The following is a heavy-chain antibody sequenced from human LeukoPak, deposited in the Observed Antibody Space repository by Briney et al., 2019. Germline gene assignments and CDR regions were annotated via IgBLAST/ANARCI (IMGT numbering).Heavy chain of an antibody. V-gene: IGHV1-2*04. Sequence: ASVKVSCKASGYTFTGYYMHWVRQAPGQGLEWMGWINPNSGGTNYAQKFQGWVTMTRDTSISTAYMELSRLRSDDTAVYYCARVLRWNYVEDAFDIWAKGQWSPSLQ. CDR3: ARVLRWNYVEDAFDI. CDR1: GYTFTGYY. D-gene: IGHD1-7*01. J-gene: IGHJ3*02. CDR2: INPNSGGT.